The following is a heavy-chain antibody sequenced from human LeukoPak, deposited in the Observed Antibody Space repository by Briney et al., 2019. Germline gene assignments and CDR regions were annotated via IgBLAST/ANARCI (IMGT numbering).Heavy chain of an antibody. CDR3: ARDIVATNDGVDY. D-gene: IGHD5-12*01. V-gene: IGHV1-69*04. CDR1: GGTFSSYA. Sequence: RASVKVSCKASGGTFSSYAISWVRQAPGQGLEWMGRIIPILGIANYAQKFQGRVMITADKSTSTAYMELSSLRPEDTAVYYCARDIVATNDGVDYWGQGTLVTVSS. J-gene: IGHJ4*02. CDR2: IIPILGIA.